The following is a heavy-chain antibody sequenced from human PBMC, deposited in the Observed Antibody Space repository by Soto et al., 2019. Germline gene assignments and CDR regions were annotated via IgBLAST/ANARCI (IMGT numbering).Heavy chain of an antibody. CDR1: GGPISSGDYY. V-gene: IGHV4-30-4*01. D-gene: IGHD3-22*01. CDR2: IYYSGST. J-gene: IGHJ4*02. Sequence: SETLSLTCTVSGGPISSGDYYWSWIRQPPGKGLEWIGYIYYSGSTYYNPSLKSRVTISVDTSKNQFSLKLSSVTAADTAVYYCARVGYYYDSSGYLSRVFDYWGQGTLVTVSS. CDR3: ARVGYYYDSSGYLSRVFDY.